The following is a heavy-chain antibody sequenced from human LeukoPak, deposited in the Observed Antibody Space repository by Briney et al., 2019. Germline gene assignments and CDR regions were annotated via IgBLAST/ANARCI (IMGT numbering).Heavy chain of an antibody. CDR3: ASARELPSLDPTGDY. J-gene: IGHJ4*02. CDR2: IYHNGNT. D-gene: IGHD1-7*01. Sequence: PSETLSLTCAVSGYAISSGYHWGWIRQPPGKGLEWIGNIYHNGNTHYNPSLESRVSISVDTSRNQFSLKLSSVTAGDTAVYYCASARELPSLDPTGDYWGQGTLVTVSS. CDR1: GYAISSGYH. V-gene: IGHV4-38-2*01.